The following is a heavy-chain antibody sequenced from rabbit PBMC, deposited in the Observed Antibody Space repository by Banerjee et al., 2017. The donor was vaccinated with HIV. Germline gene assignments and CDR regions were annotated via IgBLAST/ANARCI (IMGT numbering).Heavy chain of an antibody. CDR2: IAPDYGTT. Sequence: EESGGDLVKPGASLTLTCTASGFSFSSNAMCWVRQAPGKGLEWIAYIAPDYGTTDYASWVNGRFTISLDNAQNTVFLQMTSLTAADTATYFCARYAGYAGYAYAFNLWGPGTLVTVS. CDR1: GFSFSSNA. V-gene: IGHV1S47*01. CDR3: ARYAGYAGYAYAFNL. D-gene: IGHD6-1*01. J-gene: IGHJ4*01.